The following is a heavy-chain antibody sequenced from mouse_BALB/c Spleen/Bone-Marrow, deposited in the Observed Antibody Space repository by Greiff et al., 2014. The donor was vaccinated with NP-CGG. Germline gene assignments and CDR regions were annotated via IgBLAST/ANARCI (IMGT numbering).Heavy chain of an antibody. V-gene: IGHV14-1*02. CDR2: IDPEIGNT. Sequence: VQLQQSGAELVRPGALVKLSCKASGFNIKDYFMQWVKQRPEQGLEWIGWIDPEIGNTLYDPKFQGKASITADTSSNTAYLQLSSLTSEDTAVYYCARLFGTRDFDYWGQGTTLTVSS. D-gene: IGHD4-1*01. CDR3: ARLFGTRDFDY. J-gene: IGHJ2*01. CDR1: GFNIKDYF.